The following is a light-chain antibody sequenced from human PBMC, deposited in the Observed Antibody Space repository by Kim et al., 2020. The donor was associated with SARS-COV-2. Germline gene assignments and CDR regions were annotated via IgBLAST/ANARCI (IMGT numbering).Light chain of an antibody. CDR3: CSYAGTTSVM. Sequence: GQSITISCTGTTTDVGSHNLVSWYQQHPGKAPKLMIYDVTKRPSGVSNRFSGSKSGITASLTISGLQAEDEADYYCCSYAGTTSVMFGGGTKLTVL. J-gene: IGLJ3*02. V-gene: IGLV2-23*02. CDR1: TTDVGSHNL. CDR2: DVT.